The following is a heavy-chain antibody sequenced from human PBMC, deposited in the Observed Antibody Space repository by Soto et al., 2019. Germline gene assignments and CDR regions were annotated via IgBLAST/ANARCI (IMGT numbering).Heavy chain of an antibody. D-gene: IGHD5-12*01. CDR3: ARVTSGYDLGNWFDP. CDR2: INHSGST. Sequence: KPSETLSLTCAVYGGSFSGYYWSWIRQPPGKGLEWIGEINHSGSTNYNPSLKSRVTISVDTSKNQFSLKLSSVTAADTAVYYCARVTSGYDLGNWFDPWGQGTLVTVSS. J-gene: IGHJ5*02. CDR1: GGSFSGYY. V-gene: IGHV4-34*01.